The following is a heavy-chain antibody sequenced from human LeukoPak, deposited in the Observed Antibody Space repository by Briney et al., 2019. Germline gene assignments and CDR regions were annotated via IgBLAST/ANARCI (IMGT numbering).Heavy chain of an antibody. D-gene: IGHD4-17*01. CDR2: IYHSGST. CDR1: GGSISSSNW. Sequence: SVALSLTCAVSGGSISSSNWWSWVRQPPGKGLEWIGEIYHSGSTNYNPSLKSRVTISVDKSKNQFSLKLSSVTAADTAVYYCARVRQATVTYFDYWGQGTLVTVSS. J-gene: IGHJ4*02. V-gene: IGHV4-4*02. CDR3: ARVRQATVTYFDY.